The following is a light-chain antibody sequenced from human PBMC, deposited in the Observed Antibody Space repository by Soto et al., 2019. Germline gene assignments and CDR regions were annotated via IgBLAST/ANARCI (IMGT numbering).Light chain of an antibody. CDR1: SSGFGGYNY. Sequence: AARGARPISSTRNSSGFGGYNYVSWYQQYPGKAPKVMIYAVTKRPSGVPDRISGSKSGNTASLTISGLQAEDEADYYCCSYAGSYTHYVFGTGTKVTVL. J-gene: IGLJ1*01. V-gene: IGLV2-11*03. CDR2: AVT. CDR3: CSYAGSYTHYV.